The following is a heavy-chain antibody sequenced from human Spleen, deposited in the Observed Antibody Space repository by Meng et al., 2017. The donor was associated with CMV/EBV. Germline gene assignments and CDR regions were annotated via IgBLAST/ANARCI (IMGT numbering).Heavy chain of an antibody. J-gene: IGHJ4*02. CDR1: GFTFSSYT. V-gene: IGHV3-21*04. CDR3: AKDISYCGGDCYTFDY. CDR2: ISVTSSFI. D-gene: IGHD2-21*01. Sequence: GESLKISCTASGFTFSSYTMNWVRQAPGKGLEWVSSISVTSSFIYHGDSVKGRFTISRDNAKNSLYLQMNSLRAEDTALYFCAKDISYCGGDCYTFDYWGQGTLVTVSS.